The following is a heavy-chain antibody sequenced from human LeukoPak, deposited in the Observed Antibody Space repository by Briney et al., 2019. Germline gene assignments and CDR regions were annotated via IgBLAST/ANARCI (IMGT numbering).Heavy chain of an antibody. Sequence: PSGTLSLTCAVSGGSISSSDWWSWVRQPPGKGLEWIGEIHHSGGTNYNPSLKSRVTISVDTSKNQFSLKLNSVTATDTAVYYCARLNSYGPVGNFDYWGQGTLVTVSS. CDR3: ARLNSYGPVGNFDY. J-gene: IGHJ4*02. CDR2: IHHSGGT. D-gene: IGHD5-18*01. V-gene: IGHV4-4*02. CDR1: GGSISSSDW.